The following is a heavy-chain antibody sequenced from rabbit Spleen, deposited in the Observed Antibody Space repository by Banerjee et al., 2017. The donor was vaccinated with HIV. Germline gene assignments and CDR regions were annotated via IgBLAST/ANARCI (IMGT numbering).Heavy chain of an antibody. D-gene: IGHD8-1*01. CDR1: GFSFSDRDV. CDR3: ARDTGSSFSSYGMDL. Sequence: EQLEESGGGLVQPEGSLTLTCTASGFSFSDRDVMCWVRQAPGKGLEWVACINAATGKPVYATWAKGRFTISRTSSTTVTLQMTSLTVADTATYFCARDTGSSFSSYGMDLWGQGTLVTVS. V-gene: IGHV1S45*01. J-gene: IGHJ6*01. CDR2: INAATGKP.